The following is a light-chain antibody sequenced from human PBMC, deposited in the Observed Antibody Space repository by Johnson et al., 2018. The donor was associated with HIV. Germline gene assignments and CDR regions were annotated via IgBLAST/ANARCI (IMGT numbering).Light chain of an antibody. Sequence: QSVLTQPPSVSAAPGQKVTISCSGSSSNIGNNYVYWYQQLPGTAPKLLIYENNKRPSGIPDRFSGSKSGTSATLGITGLQTGDEADYYCGTWDSSLSAPLFGTGTKVTVL. CDR2: ENN. CDR1: SSNIGNNY. V-gene: IGLV1-51*02. CDR3: GTWDSSLSAPL. J-gene: IGLJ1*01.